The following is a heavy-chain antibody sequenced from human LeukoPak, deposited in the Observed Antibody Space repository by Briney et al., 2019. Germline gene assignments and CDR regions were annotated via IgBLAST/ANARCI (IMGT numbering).Heavy chain of an antibody. CDR2: IHYSGTA. D-gene: IGHD1-1*01. V-gene: IGHV4-39*07. CDR1: DGSISSSSDS. CDR3: AREESTTGTTDY. Sequence: SETLSLTCTVSDGSISSSSDSWGWIRQPPGKGVEWIGSIHYSGTAYYNPFLKSRVTISVDASKNQLSLRLRSVTAADTAVYYCAREESTTGTTDYWGQGTLVTVSS. J-gene: IGHJ4*02.